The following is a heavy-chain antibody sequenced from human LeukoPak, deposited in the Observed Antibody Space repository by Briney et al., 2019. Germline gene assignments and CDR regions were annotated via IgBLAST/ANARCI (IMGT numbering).Heavy chain of an antibody. V-gene: IGHV4-61*05. CDR1: GGSISSSSYY. J-gene: IGHJ4*02. D-gene: IGHD5-24*01. Sequence: SETLSLTCTVSGGSISSSSYYWGWIRQPPGKGLEWIGYIYTSGSTNYNPSLKSRVTISVDTSKNQFSLKLSSVTAADTAVYYCACSVEMATILADYWGQGTLVTVSS. CDR2: IYTSGST. CDR3: ACSVEMATILADY.